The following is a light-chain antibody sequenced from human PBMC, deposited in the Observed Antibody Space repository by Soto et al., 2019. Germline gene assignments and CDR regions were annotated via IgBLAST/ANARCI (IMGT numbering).Light chain of an antibody. CDR1: SSDVGGYNY. CDR3: SSYAGSNTPLYV. J-gene: IGLJ1*01. CDR2: EVS. Sequence: QSALTQPASVSGSPGQSITISCTGTSSDVGGYNYVSWYQQYPDKAPKLMIFEVSNRPSGVSDRFSGSKPGNTASLTISGLRAEDEADYYCSSYAGSNTPLYVFGTGTKVTVL. V-gene: IGLV2-14*01.